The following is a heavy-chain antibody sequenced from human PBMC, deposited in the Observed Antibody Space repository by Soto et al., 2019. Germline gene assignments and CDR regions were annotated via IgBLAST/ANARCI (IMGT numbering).Heavy chain of an antibody. Sequence: GGSLRLSCAASGFTFNDYSMNWVRQAPGKGLEWDSSISSSSTYISYADSVKGRLTISRDNAKNSLYLQMIGLRAEDTAVYYCARDRKVVPAAAAAYYYGMDFWGQGTTVTVSS. CDR3: ARDRKVVPAAAAAYYYGMDF. V-gene: IGHV3-21*01. D-gene: IGHD2-2*01. J-gene: IGHJ6*02. CDR1: GFTFNDYS. CDR2: ISSSSTYI.